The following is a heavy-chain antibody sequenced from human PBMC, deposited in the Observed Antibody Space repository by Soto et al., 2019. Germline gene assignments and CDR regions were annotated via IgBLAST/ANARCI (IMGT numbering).Heavy chain of an antibody. Sequence: GGSLRLSCAASGFTFSSYAMHWVRKAPGKGLEWVAVISYDGSNKYYADSVKGRFTISRDNSKNTLYLQMNSLRAEDTAVYYCARDRFYGSGSYFDIWGQGTMVTVSS. D-gene: IGHD3-10*01. CDR3: ARDRFYGSGSYFDI. V-gene: IGHV3-30-3*01. CDR1: GFTFSSYA. CDR2: ISYDGSNK. J-gene: IGHJ3*02.